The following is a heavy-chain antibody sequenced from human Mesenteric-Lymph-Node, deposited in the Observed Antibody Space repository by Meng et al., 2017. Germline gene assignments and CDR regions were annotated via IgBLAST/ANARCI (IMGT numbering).Heavy chain of an antibody. Sequence: QVQLVQSGVGLKKPGASVKVSCKASGYTFTSYAMNWVRQAPGQGLEWMGWINTNTGNPTYAQGFTGRFVFSVDNSVDTSYLQISGLKAEDTAVYYCARERVTMVRGLLNHWGQGTLVTVSS. J-gene: IGHJ4*02. D-gene: IGHD3-10*01. CDR2: INTNTGNP. V-gene: IGHV7-4-1*02. CDR1: GYTFTSYA. CDR3: ARERVTMVRGLLNH.